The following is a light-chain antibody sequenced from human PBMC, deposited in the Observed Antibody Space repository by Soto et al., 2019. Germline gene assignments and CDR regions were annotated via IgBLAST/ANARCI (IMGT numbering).Light chain of an antibody. CDR1: QSVTSTY. Sequence: EIVMTQSPATLSVSPGERATLSCRASQSVTSTYLAWYQQKPGQAPRLLIYGASTRATGIPARFSGSGSGTEFTLTISSLQSEDFAVYYCQEYNNWHPITFGGGTKVDI. V-gene: IGKV3-15*01. CDR3: QEYNNWHPIT. J-gene: IGKJ4*01. CDR2: GAS.